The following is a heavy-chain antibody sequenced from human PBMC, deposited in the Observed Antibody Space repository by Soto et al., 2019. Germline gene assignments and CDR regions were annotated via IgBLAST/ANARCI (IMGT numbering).Heavy chain of an antibody. V-gene: IGHV1-2*04. CDR1: GYTFTGYY. J-gene: IGHJ3*02. Sequence: QVQLVQSGAEVKKPGASVKVSCKASGYTFTGYYMHWVRQAPGQVLEWMGWLNPNSGGTNYAQKFQGWGTMNRDTSISTAYMERSRLRSDDTAVYYCARAPERDCSGGSCYSTAAFDIWGQGTMVTVSS. D-gene: IGHD2-15*01. CDR2: LNPNSGGT. CDR3: ARAPERDCSGGSCYSTAAFDI.